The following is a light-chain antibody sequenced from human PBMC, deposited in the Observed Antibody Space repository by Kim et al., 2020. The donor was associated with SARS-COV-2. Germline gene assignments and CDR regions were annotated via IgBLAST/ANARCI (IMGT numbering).Light chain of an antibody. J-gene: IGKJ1*01. CDR2: DAS. V-gene: IGKV3-15*01. CDR1: QSVGSN. CDR3: QQSNNWPRT. Sequence: VSPGERATLSCRASQSVGSNLAWYQQKPGQAPRLLIYDASTRATGIPARFSGSGSGTEFTLTISSLKSEDFAIYYCQQSNNWPRTFGHGTKVDIK.